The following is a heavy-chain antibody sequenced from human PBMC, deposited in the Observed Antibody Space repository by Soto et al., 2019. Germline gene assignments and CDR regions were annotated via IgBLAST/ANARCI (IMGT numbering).Heavy chain of an antibody. V-gene: IGHV4-4*02. CDR1: GGSISSYY. J-gene: IGHJ6*02. CDR2: IYHSGST. D-gene: IGHD3-9*01. CDR3: ARVTADILTGYYGYYYYYGMDV. Sequence: PSETLSLTCTVSGGSISSYYWSWVRQPPGKGLEWIGEIYHSGSTNYNPSLKSRVTISVDKSKNQFSLKLSSVTAADTAVYYCARVTADILTGYYGYYYYYGMDVWGQGTTVTVSS.